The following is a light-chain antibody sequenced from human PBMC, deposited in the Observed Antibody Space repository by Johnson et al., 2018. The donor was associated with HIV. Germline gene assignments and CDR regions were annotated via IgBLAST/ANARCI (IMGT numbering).Light chain of an antibody. CDR3: VTWDTSLTTGGV. CDR2: KNN. J-gene: IGLJ1*01. CDR1: SSTIGNNY. Sequence: QSVLTQPPSVSAAPGQKVTIPCSGSSSTIGNNYVSWYQVLPGTAPKLLIYKNNNRPSGIPDRFSGSKSGTSATLAITGLQTGDEADYYCVTWDTSLTTGGVFGTGTKVTVL. V-gene: IGLV1-51*02.